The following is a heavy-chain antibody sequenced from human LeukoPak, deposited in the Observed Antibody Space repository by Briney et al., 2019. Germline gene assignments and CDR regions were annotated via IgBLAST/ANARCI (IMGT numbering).Heavy chain of an antibody. J-gene: IGHJ5*02. CDR1: GYTFTSYY. Sequence: AASVKVSCKASGYTFTSYYMHWVRQAPGQGPEWMGIINPSGGSATYAQKFQGRITMTRDTSTSTVYMELSSLRSEDTAVFYCARDGAPNTVTTSFNWFDTWGQGTLVTVSS. V-gene: IGHV1-46*01. D-gene: IGHD4-17*01. CDR2: INPSGGSA. CDR3: ARDGAPNTVTTSFNWFDT.